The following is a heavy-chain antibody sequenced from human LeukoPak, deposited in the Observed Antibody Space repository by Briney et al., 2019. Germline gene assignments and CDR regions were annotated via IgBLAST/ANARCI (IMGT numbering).Heavy chain of an antibody. Sequence: GGSLRLSCAASGFTFSNAWMSWVRQAPGKGLEWVGRIKSETDGGTTDYAAPVKGRFTISRDDSKNTLYLQMNSLKTEDTAVHYCTTGLWFGELFGLGYWGQGTLVTVSS. CDR1: GFTFSNAW. V-gene: IGHV3-15*01. J-gene: IGHJ4*02. D-gene: IGHD3-10*01. CDR2: IKSETDGGTT. CDR3: TTGLWFGELFGLGY.